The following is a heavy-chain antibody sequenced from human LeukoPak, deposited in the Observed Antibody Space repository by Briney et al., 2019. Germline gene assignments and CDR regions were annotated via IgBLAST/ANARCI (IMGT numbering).Heavy chain of an antibody. CDR1: GIVFSNTA. CDR2: VSGGGERT. J-gene: IGHJ5*02. Sequence: GGSLRLSCADSGIVFSNTAMNWGRQSPGRGLEWVSAVSGGGERTFYADSVQGRFTISRDNSKNMVYLQMNSLRADDTAIYYCGKDGGQYSSGPEFDPRGQGALVTVSS. D-gene: IGHD6-19*01. V-gene: IGHV3-23*01. CDR3: GKDGGQYSSGPEFDP.